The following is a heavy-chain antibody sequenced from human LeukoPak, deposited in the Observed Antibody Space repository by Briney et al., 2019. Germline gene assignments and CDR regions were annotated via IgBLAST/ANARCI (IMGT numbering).Heavy chain of an antibody. Sequence: GGSLRLSCAASGFTFSSYAMSWVRQAPGKGLEWVSAISGSGGSTYYADSVKGRFTISRDNAKNSLYLQMNSLGAEDTAVYYCARDYPSYGSGSYYNVLDYWGQGTLVTVSS. V-gene: IGHV3-23*01. J-gene: IGHJ4*02. CDR1: GFTFSSYA. D-gene: IGHD3-10*01. CDR2: ISGSGGST. CDR3: ARDYPSYGSGSYYNVLDY.